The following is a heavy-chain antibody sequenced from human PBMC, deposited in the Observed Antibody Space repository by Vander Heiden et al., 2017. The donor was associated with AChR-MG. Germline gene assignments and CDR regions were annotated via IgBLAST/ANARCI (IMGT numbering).Heavy chain of an antibody. V-gene: IGHV4-39*01. CDR1: GGSLSSSRYY. CDR3: ARLSELLFLYFDY. D-gene: IGHD1-26*01. Sequence: QLQLQESGQGLVKPSETLSLNCHVSGGSLSSSRYYWGWIRQPPGKGREWIGSIYYSGSTYYNPSLKSRVTISVDTSKNQFSLKLSSVTAADTAVYYCARLSELLFLYFDYWGQGTLVTVSS. J-gene: IGHJ4*02. CDR2: IYYSGST.